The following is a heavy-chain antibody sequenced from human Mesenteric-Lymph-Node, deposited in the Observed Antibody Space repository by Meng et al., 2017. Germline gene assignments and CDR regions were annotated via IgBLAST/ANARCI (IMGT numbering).Heavy chain of an antibody. Sequence: ASVKVSCKASGYTFTGYYMHWVRQAPGQGLEWMGRINPNSGGTNYAQKFQGRVTMTRDTSISTAYMELSRLRSDDTAVYYCARVYSYGYDFFDYWGQGTLVTV. CDR2: INPNSGGT. CDR1: GYTFTGYY. V-gene: IGHV1-2*06. D-gene: IGHD5-18*01. CDR3: ARVYSYGYDFFDY. J-gene: IGHJ4*02.